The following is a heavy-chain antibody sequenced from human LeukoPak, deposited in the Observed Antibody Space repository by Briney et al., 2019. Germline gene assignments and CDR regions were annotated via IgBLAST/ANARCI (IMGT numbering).Heavy chain of an antibody. V-gene: IGHV3-33*01. CDR2: IWYDGSNK. CDR1: GFTFSSYG. CDR3: ARNYYDSSDEGDY. Sequence: PGGSLRLSCAASGFTFSSYGMHWVRQAPGKGLEWVAVIWYDGSNKYYADSVKGRFTISRDNSKNTLYLQMNSLRAEDTAVYYCARNYYDSSDEGDYWGQGTLVTVSS. J-gene: IGHJ4*02. D-gene: IGHD3-22*01.